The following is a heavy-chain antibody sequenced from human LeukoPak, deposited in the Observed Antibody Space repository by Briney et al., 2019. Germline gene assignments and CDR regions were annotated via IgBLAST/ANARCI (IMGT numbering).Heavy chain of an antibody. CDR1: GGSISSANW. D-gene: IGHD4-11*01. CDR3: TREGLNDYINPTDAFDI. V-gene: IGHV4-4*02. CDR2: IHHSGTT. Sequence: NSSETLSLTCAVSGGSISSANWWSWVRQPPGKGLEWIGEIHHSGTTTYNPSLKSRLTISVDKSKNQFSLTLNSVTAADTAVYFCTREGLNDYINPTDAFDIWGQGTMVTVSS. J-gene: IGHJ3*02.